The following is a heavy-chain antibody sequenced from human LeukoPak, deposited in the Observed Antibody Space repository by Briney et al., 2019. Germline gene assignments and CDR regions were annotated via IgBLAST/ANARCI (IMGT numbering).Heavy chain of an antibody. V-gene: IGHV3-30-3*01. J-gene: IGHJ4*02. Sequence: GGSLRLSCAASGFTFSSYAIRWVRQAPGKGLEWVAVISYDGSNKYYADSVKGRFTISRDNSKNTLFLQMNSLRAEDTAVYYCARHVRGYSINFDYWGQGTLVTVSS. CDR1: GFTFSSYA. D-gene: IGHD5-18*01. CDR3: ARHVRGYSINFDY. CDR2: ISYDGSNK.